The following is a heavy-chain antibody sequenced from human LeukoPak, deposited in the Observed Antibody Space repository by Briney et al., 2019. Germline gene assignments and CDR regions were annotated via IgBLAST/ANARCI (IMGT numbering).Heavy chain of an antibody. V-gene: IGHV3-23*01. CDR3: ASSDYDFWSGSLA. CDR2: ISGSGGST. CDR1: GFTFSSYA. D-gene: IGHD3-3*01. Sequence: GGSLRLSCAASGFTFSSYAVSWVRQAPGKGLEWVSAISGSGGSTYYADSVKGRFTISRDNSKNTLYLQMNSLRAEDTAVYYCASSDYDFWSGSLAWGQGTLVTVSS. J-gene: IGHJ5*02.